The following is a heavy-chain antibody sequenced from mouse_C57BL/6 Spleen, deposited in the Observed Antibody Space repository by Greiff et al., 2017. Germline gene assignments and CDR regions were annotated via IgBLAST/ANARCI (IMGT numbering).Heavy chain of an antibody. D-gene: IGHD4-1*01. Sequence: VQLQQSGPELVKPGASVKISCKASGYSFTGYYMNWVKQSPEKSLEWIGEINPSTGGTTYNQKFKAKATLTVAKSSSTAYMQLKSLTSEDSAVYYGARYGTGTGFAYWGQGTLVTVSA. V-gene: IGHV1-42*01. CDR3: ARYGTGTGFAY. CDR1: GYSFTGYY. CDR2: INPSTGGT. J-gene: IGHJ3*01.